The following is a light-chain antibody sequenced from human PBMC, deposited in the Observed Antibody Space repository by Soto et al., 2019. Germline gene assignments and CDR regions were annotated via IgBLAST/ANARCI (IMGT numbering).Light chain of an antibody. CDR2: AAT. J-gene: IGKJ1*01. CDR1: QGISNY. CDR3: QNYNGAPRT. Sequence: DLQMTQSPSSLSASVGDRVTITCRASQGISNYLAWFQQKPVKVPILLIYAATTLQSGVPSRFSSSRSATDSTITISILQPDDVVSYCCQNYNGAPRTFGQGTKVEIK. V-gene: IGKV1-27*01.